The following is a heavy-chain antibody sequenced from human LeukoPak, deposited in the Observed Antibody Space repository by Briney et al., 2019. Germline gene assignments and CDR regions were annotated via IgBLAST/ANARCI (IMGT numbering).Heavy chain of an antibody. D-gene: IGHD4-23*01. CDR3: ARDPGGNSSDGY. V-gene: IGHV4-38-2*02. CDR2: IYHSGST. J-gene: IGHJ4*02. CDR1: GYSISSGYY. Sequence: SETLSLTCTVSGYSISSGYYWGWIRKPPGKGLEWIGSIYHSGSTYYNPSLKSRVTISVDTSKNQFSLKLSSVTAADTAVYYCARDPGGNSSDGYWGQGTLVTVYS.